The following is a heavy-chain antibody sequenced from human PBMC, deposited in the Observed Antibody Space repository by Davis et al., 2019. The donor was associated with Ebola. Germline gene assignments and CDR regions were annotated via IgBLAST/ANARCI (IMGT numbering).Heavy chain of an antibody. Sequence: GESLKISCADSVITFSSYAMTWVRQAPGKGLEWVSAISGSGGTTYYAGSVKGRFTVSRDNSKKTMYLQINSLRAEDTAVYYCARSGLSFGVVKYHYGMDVWGKGTTVTVSS. D-gene: IGHD3-3*01. CDR3: ARSGLSFGVVKYHYGMDV. CDR2: ISGSGGTT. CDR1: VITFSSYA. V-gene: IGHV3-23*01. J-gene: IGHJ6*04.